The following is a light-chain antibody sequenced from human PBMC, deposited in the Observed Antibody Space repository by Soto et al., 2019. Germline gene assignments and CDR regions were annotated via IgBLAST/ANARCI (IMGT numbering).Light chain of an antibody. J-gene: IGKJ2*01. CDR1: QSVSSY. CDR2: DAS. CDR3: QQRSNWPPENT. V-gene: IGKV3-11*01. Sequence: EIVLTQSPATLSLSPGERATLSCRASQSVSSYLAWYQQKPAQAPRLLIYDASNSATGIPARFSGSGSGTDLTLTISSRDPEDCAVYYCQQRSNWPPENTFGQGTKLEIK.